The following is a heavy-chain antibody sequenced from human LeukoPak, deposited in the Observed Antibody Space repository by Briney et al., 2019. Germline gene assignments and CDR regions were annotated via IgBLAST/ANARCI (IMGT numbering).Heavy chain of an antibody. D-gene: IGHD3-9*01. CDR2: ISYDGSNK. Sequence: GGSLRLSCAASGFTFSSYGMHWVRQAPGKGLERVAVISYDGSNKYYADSVKGRFTISRDNSKNTLYLQMNSLRAEDTAVYYCAKGSGYDTDFDYWGQGTLVSVSS. J-gene: IGHJ4*02. CDR3: AKGSGYDTDFDY. V-gene: IGHV3-30*18. CDR1: GFTFSSYG.